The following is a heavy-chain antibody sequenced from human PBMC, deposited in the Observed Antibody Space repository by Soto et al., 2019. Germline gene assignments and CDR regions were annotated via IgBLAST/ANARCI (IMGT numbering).Heavy chain of an antibody. CDR2: IIPISGTA. D-gene: IGHD2-2*01. CDR3: ARSHGSSTSLEIYYYYYYGMDV. CDR1: GGTFSSYA. V-gene: IGHV1-69*01. J-gene: IGHJ6*02. Sequence: QVQLVQSGAEVKKPGSSVSFACKASGGTFSSYAISWVRQAPGQGLEWMGGIIPISGTANYAQKFQGRVTITADESTSTAYMELSSLRSEDTAVYYCARSHGSSTSLEIYYYYYYGMDVWGQGTTVTVSS.